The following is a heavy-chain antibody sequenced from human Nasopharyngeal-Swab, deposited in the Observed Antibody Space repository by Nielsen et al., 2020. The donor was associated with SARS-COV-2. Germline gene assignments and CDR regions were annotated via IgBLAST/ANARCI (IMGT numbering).Heavy chain of an antibody. Sequence: GESLRLSCAASGFTFSDYGIQWVRQAPGKGLEWVGVVSSDGSNKYYSDSAKGRFALSRDNSKNTVDLQMNSLRAEDTAVYYCAKEWGVLDPYFDYWGQGTLVTVSS. V-gene: IGHV3-30*18. CDR1: GFTFSDYG. CDR3: AKEWGVLDPYFDY. D-gene: IGHD3-16*01. CDR2: VSSDGSNK. J-gene: IGHJ4*02.